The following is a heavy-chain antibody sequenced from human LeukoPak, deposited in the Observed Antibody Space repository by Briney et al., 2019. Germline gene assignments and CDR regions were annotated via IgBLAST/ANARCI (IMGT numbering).Heavy chain of an antibody. CDR1: GGSFSGYY. CDR3: SSTWSHDYYYMDV. J-gene: IGHJ6*03. D-gene: IGHD6-13*01. CDR2: IYHSGST. Sequence: PSETLSLTCAVYGGSFSGYYWGWIRQPPGKGLEWIGSIYHSGSTYYNPSLKSRVTISVDTSKNQFSLKLSSVTAADTAVYYCSSTWSHDYYYMDVWGKGTTVTVSS. V-gene: IGHV4-38-2*01.